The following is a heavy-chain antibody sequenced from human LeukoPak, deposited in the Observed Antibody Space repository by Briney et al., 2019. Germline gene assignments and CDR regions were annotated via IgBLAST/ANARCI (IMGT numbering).Heavy chain of an antibody. CDR2: IIPILGIA. D-gene: IGHD2-15*01. CDR3: ARDVKGYCSGGSCYGFSVHYYYYGMDV. Sequence: RASVKVSCKASGGTFSSYAISWVRQAPGQGLEWMGRIIPILGIANYAQKFQGRVTITADKSTSTAYMELSSLRSEDTAVYYCARDVKGYCSGGSCYGFSVHYYYYGMDVWGQGTTVTVSS. J-gene: IGHJ6*02. V-gene: IGHV1-69*04. CDR1: GGTFSSYA.